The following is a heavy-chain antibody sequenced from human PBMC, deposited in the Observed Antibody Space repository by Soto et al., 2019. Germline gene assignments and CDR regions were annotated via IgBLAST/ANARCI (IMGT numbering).Heavy chain of an antibody. CDR1: GFTFISYA. Sequence: QVQLVESGGGVVQPGRSLRLSCAASGFTFISYAMHWVRQTPGKGLECMAAISFDGSNQYYADSVKGRFTISRDNSKNTLYVQMNSLRAEDTAVYYCARGLNWNPVLGMDVWGQGTTVTVSS. CDR3: ARGLNWNPVLGMDV. J-gene: IGHJ6*02. D-gene: IGHD1-1*01. CDR2: ISFDGSNQ. V-gene: IGHV3-30-3*01.